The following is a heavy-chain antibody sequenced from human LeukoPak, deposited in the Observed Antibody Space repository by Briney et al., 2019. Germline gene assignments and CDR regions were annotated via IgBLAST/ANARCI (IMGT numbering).Heavy chain of an antibody. CDR3: ARQRADYYYYYMDV. CDR1: GGSIRGTNSY. Sequence: SETLSLTCVVSGGSIRGTNSYWAWLRPPAGKGREWIGNIYFSGSIFHKSPLESRLNLSGDMSKNQFSLDVRSVTAADTAVYYCARQRADYYYYYMDVWGKGTTVTVSS. V-gene: IGHV4-39*01. CDR2: IYFSGSI. J-gene: IGHJ6*03.